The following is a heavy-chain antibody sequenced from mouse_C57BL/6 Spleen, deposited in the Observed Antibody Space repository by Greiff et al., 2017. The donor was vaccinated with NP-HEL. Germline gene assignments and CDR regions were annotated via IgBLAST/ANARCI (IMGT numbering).Heavy chain of an antibody. CDR3: ANYGSSQYYFDY. CDR1: GYTFTDYY. CDR2: INPNNGGT. D-gene: IGHD1-1*01. J-gene: IGHJ2*01. Sequence: VQLQQSGPELVKPGASVKISCKASGYTFTDYYMNWVKQSHGKSLEWIGDINPNNGGTSYNQKFKGKATLTVDKSSSTAYMELRSLTSEDSAVYYCANYGSSQYYFDYWGQGTTLTVSS. V-gene: IGHV1-26*01.